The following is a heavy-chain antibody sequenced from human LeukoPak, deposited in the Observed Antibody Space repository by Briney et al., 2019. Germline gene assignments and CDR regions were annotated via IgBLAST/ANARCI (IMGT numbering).Heavy chain of an antibody. CDR2: IYYSGST. V-gene: IGHV4-31*03. Sequence: SQTLSLTCTVSGGSISSGGYYWSWIRQHPGKGLEWIGYIYYSGSTYYNPSLKSRVTISVGTSKNQFSLKLSSVTAADTAVYYCARDVKDYYDSSGYNIDGTEAWFDPWGQGTLVTVSS. CDR1: GGSISSGGYY. D-gene: IGHD3-22*01. CDR3: ARDVKDYYDSSGYNIDGTEAWFDP. J-gene: IGHJ5*02.